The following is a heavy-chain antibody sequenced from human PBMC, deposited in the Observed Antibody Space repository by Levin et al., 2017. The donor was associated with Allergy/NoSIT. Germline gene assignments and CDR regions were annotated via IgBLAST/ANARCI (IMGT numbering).Heavy chain of an antibody. Sequence: SETLSLTCTVSGGSISTYYWSWIRQPPGKGLEWVGYIYRSGHTNYNPSLKSRLTMSIDTSKNQFSLNLNSLTAADTAVYYGVRSNFGRLPDYWGQGTLVTVSS. CDR1: GGSISTYY. V-gene: IGHV4-59*01. J-gene: IGHJ4*02. D-gene: IGHD3-3*01. CDR3: VRSNFGRLPDY. CDR2: IYRSGHT.